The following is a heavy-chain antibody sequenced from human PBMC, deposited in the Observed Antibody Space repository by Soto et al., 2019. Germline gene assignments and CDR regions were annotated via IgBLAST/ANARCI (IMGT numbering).Heavy chain of an antibody. CDR1: GGSIHSSLYS. J-gene: IGHJ6*02. CDR3: ARVARPNNGMDV. CDR2: LFHGGST. D-gene: IGHD7-27*01. Sequence: LSLTCTVSGGSIHSSLYSWTWIRQAPAKGLEWIGYLFHGGSTYYTPSLASRVIMTLDRSKNQFSLNLTSVTAADTAVYYCARVARPNNGMDVWGQGTTLTVSS. V-gene: IGHV4-30-2*01.